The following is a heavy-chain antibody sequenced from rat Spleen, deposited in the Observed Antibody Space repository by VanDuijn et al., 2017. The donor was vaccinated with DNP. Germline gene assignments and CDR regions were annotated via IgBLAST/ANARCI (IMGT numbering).Heavy chain of an antibody. J-gene: IGHJ2*01. D-gene: IGHD1-7*01. CDR3: ATHPAYYGSRGDY. V-gene: IGHV5-19*01. CDR1: GFTFSNYG. Sequence: EVQLVESGGGLVQPGRSLKLSCAASGFTFSNYGMHWIRQAPTKGLEWVASISPSGGSTYYRDSVKGRFTISRDNAKSTLYLQMDSLRSEDTATYYCATHPAYYGSRGDYWGQGVMVTVSS. CDR2: ISPSGGST.